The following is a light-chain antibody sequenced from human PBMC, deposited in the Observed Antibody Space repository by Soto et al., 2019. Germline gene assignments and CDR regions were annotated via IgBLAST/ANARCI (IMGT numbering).Light chain of an antibody. J-gene: IGKJ1*01. CDR1: QSISSW. CDR2: DAS. Sequence: DIQITQSPSTLSASVGDRVTITCRASQSISSWLAWYQQKPGKAPTLLIYDASSLESGVPSRFSGSGSGTEFTLTIRSLQPDDFATYYCQQYKSYSGTFGQGTKVEIK. CDR3: QQYKSYSGT. V-gene: IGKV1-5*01.